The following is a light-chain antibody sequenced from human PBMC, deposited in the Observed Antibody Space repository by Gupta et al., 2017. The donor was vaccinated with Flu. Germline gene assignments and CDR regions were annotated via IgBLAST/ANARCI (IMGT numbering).Light chain of an antibody. V-gene: IGLV6-57*01. Sequence: VANTCTGTSGGNGSSNEQGYKNRQGTYQAPVLVVYNHRPSAVQERFAFSIASSGNSATLTICGMETEDEADYYCQCLDCNSQGVFGGGTKLTVL. CDR2: VYN. CDR1: SGGNGSSN. CDR3: QCLDCNSQGV. J-gene: IGLJ3*02.